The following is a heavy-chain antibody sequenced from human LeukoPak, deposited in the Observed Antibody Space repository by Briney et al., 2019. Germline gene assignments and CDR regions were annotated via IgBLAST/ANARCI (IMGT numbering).Heavy chain of an antibody. CDR2: IYASGNT. V-gene: IGHV4-61*02. D-gene: IGHD5-24*01. J-gene: IGHJ3*01. CDR3: ASYREAYDLYPHGLDV. Sequence: SETLSLTCSVSGASVSTTAYFWNWMRQPAGEGLEWIGRIYASGNTHYNPSLKSRVTMSLDTSKNQFSLTMNSVTAADSAVYFCASYREAYDLYPHGLDVWGRGTVVTVSS. CDR1: GASVSTTAYF.